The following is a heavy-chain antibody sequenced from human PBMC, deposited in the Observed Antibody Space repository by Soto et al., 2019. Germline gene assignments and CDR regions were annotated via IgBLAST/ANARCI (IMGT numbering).Heavy chain of an antibody. J-gene: IGHJ4*02. D-gene: IGHD6-6*01. CDR2: ISSSSSYI. CDR1: GLTFSSYS. V-gene: IGHV3-21*01. Sequence: TGGSLRLSCAASGLTFSSYSVNWVRQAPGKGLEWVSSISSSSSYIYYADSVKGRFTISRDNAKNSLYLQMNSLRAEDTAVYYCAREQYSRAFDYWGQGTLVTVSS. CDR3: AREQYSRAFDY.